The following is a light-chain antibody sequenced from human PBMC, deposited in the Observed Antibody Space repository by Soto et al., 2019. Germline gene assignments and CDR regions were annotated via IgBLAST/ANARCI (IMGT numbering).Light chain of an antibody. V-gene: IGKV3D-20*02. CDR2: DAS. CDR3: QQRSNWIT. CDR1: QSVSSSY. J-gene: IGKJ5*01. Sequence: EIVLTQSPGTLSLTPGERATLSCRASQSVSSSYLAWYQQKPGQAPRLLIYDASYRATGIPARFSGSGSGTDFTLTISSLEPEDFAVYYCQQRSNWITVGQGTRLEIK.